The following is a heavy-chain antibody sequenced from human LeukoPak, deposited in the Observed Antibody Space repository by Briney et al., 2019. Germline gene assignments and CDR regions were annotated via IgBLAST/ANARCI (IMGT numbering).Heavy chain of an antibody. Sequence: GGSLRLSCVASGFTFTDHPMNWVRQAPGRGLEWISYIGGDGIAFYSDSVKGRFTASKDDARKSMYLQMNSLRVEDTAVYYCAKDRANWAIDDWGQGTQVTVSS. J-gene: IGHJ4*02. V-gene: IGHV3-69-1*01. CDR1: GFTFTDHP. CDR3: AKDRANWAIDD. CDR2: IGGDGIA. D-gene: IGHD3-16*01.